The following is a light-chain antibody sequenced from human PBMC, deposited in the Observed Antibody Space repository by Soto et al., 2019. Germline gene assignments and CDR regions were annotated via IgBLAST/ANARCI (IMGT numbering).Light chain of an antibody. CDR3: QQYYSTPFT. CDR2: WAS. Sequence: DIVMTQSPDSLAVSLGERATINCKSSQSVLYSSNNKNYLAWYQQKPGQPPKLLIYWASTRESGVPDRFSGSGSWTDFTLTISRLQAEDVAVYYCQQYYSTPFTFGPGTKVDIK. J-gene: IGKJ3*01. CDR1: QSVLYSSNNKNY. V-gene: IGKV4-1*01.